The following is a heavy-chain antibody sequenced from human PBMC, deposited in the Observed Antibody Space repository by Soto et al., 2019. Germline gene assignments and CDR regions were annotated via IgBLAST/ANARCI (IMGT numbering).Heavy chain of an antibody. Sequence: QVQLVQSGAEVKKPGSSVKVSCTASGGTFSSYVISWVRQAPGQGLEWMGGITPIFGTPRYAQNFQGRVTITADESTSTAYMELSSLRSEDTAVYYCARDRGLRYYDFWSGFLFYGMDVWGQGTTVTVSS. CDR2: ITPIFGTP. D-gene: IGHD3-3*01. CDR1: GGTFSSYV. J-gene: IGHJ6*02. V-gene: IGHV1-69*01. CDR3: ARDRGLRYYDFWSGFLFYGMDV.